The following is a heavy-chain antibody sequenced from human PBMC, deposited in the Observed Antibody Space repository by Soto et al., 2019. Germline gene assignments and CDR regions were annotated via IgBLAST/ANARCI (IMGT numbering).Heavy chain of an antibody. V-gene: IGHV3-9*01. CDR1: GFTFDDYA. D-gene: IGHD1-26*01. J-gene: IGHJ1*01. CDR3: AKDRSGSYPGAEYFQH. CDR2: ISWNSGSI. Sequence: EVQLVESGGGLVQPGRSLRLSCAASGFTFDDYAMHWVRQAPGKGLEWVSGISWNSGSIGYADSVKGRFTISRDNAKNSLYLQMNGLRAEDTALYYCAKDRSGSYPGAEYFQHWGQGTLVTVSS.